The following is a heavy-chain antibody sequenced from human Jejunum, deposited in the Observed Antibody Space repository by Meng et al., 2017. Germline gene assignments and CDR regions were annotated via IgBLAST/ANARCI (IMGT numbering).Heavy chain of an antibody. CDR3: AKEEGSCSGGSCWPLDY. V-gene: IGHV3-23*01. D-gene: IGHD2-15*01. CDR1: GFTFSTYA. J-gene: IGHJ4*02. CDR2: ISGSGGDT. Sequence: GGSLRLSCAASGFTFSTYAMSWVRQAPGKGLEWVSAISGSGGDTYYTASVKGRFTVSRDNSKNTLNLVMSSLRAEDTALYYCAKEEGSCSGGSCWPLDYWGQGTLVTVSS.